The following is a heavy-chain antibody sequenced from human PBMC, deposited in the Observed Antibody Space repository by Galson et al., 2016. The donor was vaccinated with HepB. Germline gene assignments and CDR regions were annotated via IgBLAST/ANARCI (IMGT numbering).Heavy chain of an antibody. CDR2: IYYSGNT. V-gene: IGHV4-39*01. D-gene: IGHD5-12*01. J-gene: IGHJ4*02. CDR3: ARLAYSGYDNRGSFDY. Sequence: SETLSLTCSVSGGSITSSSFYWGWIRQPPGQGLEWIATIYYSGNTYYNPSLKSRVTISVDTSKNQFSLKFTSVSAADTAVYYCARLAYSGYDNRGSFDYWGQGTLVTVSS. CDR1: GGSITSSSFY.